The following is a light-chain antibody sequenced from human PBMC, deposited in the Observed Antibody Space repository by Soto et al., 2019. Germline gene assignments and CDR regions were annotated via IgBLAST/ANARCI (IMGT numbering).Light chain of an antibody. Sequence: DLQMTQSPSSLSASVGDRVTITCQASQDISSYLNWYQQKAGKAPKLLIYDASNLETGVPSRFSGSGSGTDFTFTISSLQPEDIATYYCQQYDNLPPGDTFGGGTKVEIK. CDR2: DAS. CDR1: QDISSY. V-gene: IGKV1-33*01. CDR3: QQYDNLPPGDT. J-gene: IGKJ4*01.